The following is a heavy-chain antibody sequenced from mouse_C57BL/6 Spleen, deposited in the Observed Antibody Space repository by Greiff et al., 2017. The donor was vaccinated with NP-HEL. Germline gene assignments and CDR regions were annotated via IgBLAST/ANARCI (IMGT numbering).Heavy chain of an antibody. CDR2: IWSGGST. Sequence: QVQLKESGPGLVQPSQSLSITCTVSGFSLTSYGVHWVRQSPGKGLEWLGVIWSGGSTDYNAAFISRLSISKDNSKSQVFFKMNSLQADDTAIYYCARNYGGYYGAYWGQGTLVTVSA. CDR3: ARNYGGYYGAY. D-gene: IGHD2-3*01. V-gene: IGHV2-2*01. CDR1: GFSLTSYG. J-gene: IGHJ3*01.